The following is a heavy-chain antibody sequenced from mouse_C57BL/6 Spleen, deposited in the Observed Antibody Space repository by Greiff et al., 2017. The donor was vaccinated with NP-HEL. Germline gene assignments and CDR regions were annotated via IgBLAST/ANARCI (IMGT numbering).Heavy chain of an antibody. Sequence: VQLQQPGAELVKPGASVKLSCKASGYTFTSYWMHWVKQRPGQGLEWIGMIHPNSGSTNYNEKFKSKATLTVDKSSSTAYMQLSSLTSEDSAVYYCAPITTVVVGDYWGQGTSVTVSS. CDR2: IHPNSGST. CDR1: GYTFTSYW. V-gene: IGHV1-64*01. J-gene: IGHJ4*01. CDR3: APITTVVVGDY. D-gene: IGHD1-1*01.